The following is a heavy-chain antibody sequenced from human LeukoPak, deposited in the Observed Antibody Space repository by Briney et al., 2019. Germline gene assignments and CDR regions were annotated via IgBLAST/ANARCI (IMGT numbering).Heavy chain of an antibody. CDR2: IYPGDSDT. D-gene: IGHD3-10*01. Sequence: GESLKISCKGSGYSFTSYWISWVRQMPGKGLEWMGIIYPGDSDTRYSPSFQGQVTISADKSISTAYLQWSSLKASDTAMYYCARHYYGSGSFYYYGMDVWGQGTTVTVSS. CDR1: GYSFTSYW. CDR3: ARHYYGSGSFYYYGMDV. J-gene: IGHJ6*02. V-gene: IGHV5-51*01.